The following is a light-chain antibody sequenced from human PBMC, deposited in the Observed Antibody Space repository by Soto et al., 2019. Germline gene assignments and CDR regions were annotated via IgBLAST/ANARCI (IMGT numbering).Light chain of an antibody. J-gene: IGLJ3*02. Sequence: QSALTQPASVSGSPGQSITISCIGTNRDVGSYNLVSWYQQRPGEAPKLIISEVRNRPSGISYRFTGSKSGNTASLTISGRQAEDEAYYYCSSYTTTSTLVFGGGTKVTVL. CDR3: SSYTTTSTLV. CDR1: NRDVGSYNL. V-gene: IGLV2-14*01. CDR2: EVR.